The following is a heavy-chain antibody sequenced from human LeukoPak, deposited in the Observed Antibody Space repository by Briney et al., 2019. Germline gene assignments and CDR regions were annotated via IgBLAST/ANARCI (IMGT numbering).Heavy chain of an antibody. CDR1: GITFSSYS. Sequence: GGSLRLSCAASGITFSSYSMNWVRQAPGKGLEWVSYISGSSSTIYYADSVKGRFTISRDNAKNSLYLQMNSLRAEDTAVYYCARDLRATVLGDAFDIWGQGTMVTVCS. V-gene: IGHV3-48*04. CDR2: ISGSSSTI. CDR3: ARDLRATVLGDAFDI. D-gene: IGHD3-16*01. J-gene: IGHJ3*02.